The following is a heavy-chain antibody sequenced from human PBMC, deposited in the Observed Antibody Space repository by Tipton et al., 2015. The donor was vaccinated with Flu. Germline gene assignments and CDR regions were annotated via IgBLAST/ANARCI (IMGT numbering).Heavy chain of an antibody. Sequence: SLRLSCAASGFTFRDYVMVWVRQAPGKGLDSFSSISIGGDRTYYADSVKGRFTISRDDSRNTLYLQMSSVRVEDTATYYCAKILEQHLQSFYYGMDVWGQRTTVTVSS. V-gene: IGHV3-23*01. J-gene: IGHJ6*02. CDR3: AKILEQHLQSFYYGMDV. CDR1: GFTFRDYV. CDR2: ISIGGDRT. D-gene: IGHD1/OR15-1a*01.